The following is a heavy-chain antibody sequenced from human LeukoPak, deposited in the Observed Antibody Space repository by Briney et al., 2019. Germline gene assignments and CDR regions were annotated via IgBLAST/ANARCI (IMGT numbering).Heavy chain of an antibody. Sequence: KSGGSLRLSCAASGFTFSSYSMNWVRQAPGKGLEWVSSISSSSSYIYYADSVKGRFTISRDNAKNSLYLQMNSLRAEDTAVYYCARDPTVSHVLLWFGESIYGMDVWGQGTTVTVSS. D-gene: IGHD3-10*01. CDR3: ARDPTVSHVLLWFGESIYGMDV. CDR2: ISSSSSYI. V-gene: IGHV3-21*01. J-gene: IGHJ6*02. CDR1: GFTFSSYS.